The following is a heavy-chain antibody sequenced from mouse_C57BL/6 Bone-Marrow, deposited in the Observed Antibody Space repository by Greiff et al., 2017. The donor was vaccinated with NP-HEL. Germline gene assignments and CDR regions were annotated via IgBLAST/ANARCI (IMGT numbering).Heavy chain of an antibody. J-gene: IGHJ3*01. D-gene: IGHD2-12*01. Sequence: QVQLQQSGPELVKPGASVKISCKASGYAFSSSWMNWVKQRPGKGLEWIGRIYPGDGDTNYTGKFKGKATLTAAKSSSNAYMQLGSLQSGDSAVYFCARRIWAYDWFAYWGQGTLVTVSA. CDR2: IYPGDGDT. V-gene: IGHV1-82*01. CDR3: ARRIWAYDWFAY. CDR1: GYAFSSSW.